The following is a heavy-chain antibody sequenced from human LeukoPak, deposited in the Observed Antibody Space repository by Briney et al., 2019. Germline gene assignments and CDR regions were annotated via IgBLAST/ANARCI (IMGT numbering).Heavy chain of an antibody. CDR1: GFTFSNAW. CDR3: AKPYSSGGTAFDY. Sequence: PGGSLRLSCAASGFTFSNAWMSWVRQAPGKGLEWVSAISGSGGSTYYADSVKGRFTISRDNSKNTLYLQMNSLRAEDTAVYYCAKPYSSGGTAFDYWGQGTLVTVSS. D-gene: IGHD6-19*01. J-gene: IGHJ4*02. V-gene: IGHV3-23*01. CDR2: ISGSGGST.